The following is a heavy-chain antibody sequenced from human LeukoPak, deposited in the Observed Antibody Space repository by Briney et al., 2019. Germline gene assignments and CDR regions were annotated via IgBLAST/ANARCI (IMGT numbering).Heavy chain of an antibody. Sequence: GASVKVSCKASGYTFTSYGISWVRQAPGQGLEWMGGIIPIFGTANYAQKFQGRVTITADESTSTAYMELSSLRSEDTAVYYCARVSHDVYYYGMDVWGQGTTVTVSS. J-gene: IGHJ6*02. CDR3: ARVSHDVYYYGMDV. D-gene: IGHD1-1*01. CDR2: IIPIFGTA. V-gene: IGHV1-69*13. CDR1: GYTFTSYG.